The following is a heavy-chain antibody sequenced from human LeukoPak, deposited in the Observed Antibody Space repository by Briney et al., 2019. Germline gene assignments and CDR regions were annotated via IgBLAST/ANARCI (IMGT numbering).Heavy chain of an antibody. CDR3: VRVFAQAAFDI. V-gene: IGHV3-72*01. D-gene: IGHD2-21*01. Sequence: GGSLRLSCAASGFTFTSYSMNWVRQAPGKGLEWVGRSRDKANSYTTEYAASVKGRFTISRDDSKNSLYLQINSLKTEDTAVYYCVRVFAQAAFDIWGQGAMVTVSS. J-gene: IGHJ3*02. CDR2: SRDKANSYTT. CDR1: GFTFTSYS.